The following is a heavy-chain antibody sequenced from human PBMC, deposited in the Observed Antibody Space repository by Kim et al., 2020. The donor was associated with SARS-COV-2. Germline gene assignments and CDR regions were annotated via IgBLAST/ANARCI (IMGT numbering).Heavy chain of an antibody. CDR3: AQGVLWFGELCLDY. J-gene: IGHJ4*02. D-gene: IGHD3-10*01. V-gene: IGHV4-31*03. Sequence: SETLSLTCTVSGGSISSGGYYWSWIRQHPGKGLEWIGYIYYSGSTYYNPSLKSRVTISVDTSKNQFSLKLSSVTAADTAVYYCAQGVLWFGELCLDYWGQGTLVTVSS. CDR2: IYYSGST. CDR1: GGSISSGGYY.